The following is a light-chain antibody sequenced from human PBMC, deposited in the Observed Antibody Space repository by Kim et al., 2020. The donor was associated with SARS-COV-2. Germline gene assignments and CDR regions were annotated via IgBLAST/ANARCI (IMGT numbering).Light chain of an antibody. Sequence: QSVLTQPPSVSGTPGQRVIISCSGSSSSIGDNPVSWYQQLPGKAPTLLLYGADQRPSWVPDRFSGSKSGTSASLAISGLQSGDDADYFCATWDGSIYGRVFGRGTRLTVL. CDR3: ATWDGSIYGRV. CDR1: SSSIGDNP. V-gene: IGLV1-44*01. J-gene: IGLJ2*01. CDR2: GAD.